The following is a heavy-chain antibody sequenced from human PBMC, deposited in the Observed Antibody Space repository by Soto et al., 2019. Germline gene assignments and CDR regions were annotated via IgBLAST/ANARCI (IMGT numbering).Heavy chain of an antibody. CDR1: GGSFSGYY. D-gene: IGHD3-22*01. V-gene: IGHV4-34*01. CDR3: ARGEYDSSGYYYEQLDY. CDR2: INHSGST. Sequence: SETLSLTCAVYGGSFSGYYWSWIRQPPGKGLEWIGEINHSGSTNYNPSLKSRVTISVDTSKNQFSLKLSSVTAADTAVYYCARGEYDSSGYYYEQLDYWGQGTLVTVSS. J-gene: IGHJ4*02.